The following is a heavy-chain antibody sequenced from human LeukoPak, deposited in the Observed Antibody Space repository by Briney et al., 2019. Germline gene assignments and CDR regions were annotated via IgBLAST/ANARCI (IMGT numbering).Heavy chain of an antibody. CDR3: AKGKVADY. Sequence: GGSLRLSCAASGFTFNNYAMSWVRQAPGKGLEWVSSISDSGNNTYYADSVKGRFTISRDNSKDTLYLQMNNLRAEDTAVYYCAKGKVADYWGQGTLVTVSS. CDR1: GFTFNNYA. D-gene: IGHD2-15*01. V-gene: IGHV3-23*01. CDR2: ISDSGNNT. J-gene: IGHJ4*02.